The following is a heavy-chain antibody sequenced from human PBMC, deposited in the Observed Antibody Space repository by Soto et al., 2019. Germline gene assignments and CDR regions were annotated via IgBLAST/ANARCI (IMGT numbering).Heavy chain of an antibody. CDR2: IYYSGST. Sequence: SETLSLTCTVSGGSISSYYWSWIRQPPGKGLEWIGYIYYSGSTNYNPSLKSRVTISVDTSKNQFSLKLSSVTAADTAVYYCARAGDYYYYYYMDVWGKGTTVTVSS. CDR1: GGSISSYY. J-gene: IGHJ6*03. D-gene: IGHD1-26*01. CDR3: ARAGDYYYYYYMDV. V-gene: IGHV4-59*01.